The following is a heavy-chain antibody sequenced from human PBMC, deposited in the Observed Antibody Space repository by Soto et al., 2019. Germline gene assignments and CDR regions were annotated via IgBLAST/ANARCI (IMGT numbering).Heavy chain of an antibody. CDR2: IYSSGTT. CDR3: ARDRIVGTSYFDY. CDR1: GGSINSFY. J-gene: IGHJ4*02. V-gene: IGHV4-4*07. D-gene: IGHD1-26*01. Sequence: SETLSLTCTVSGGSINSFYWSWIRQPAGKGLEWIGRIYSSGTTNYNPSLKSRVTMSVDTSKNQFSLNLTSVTAADTAVYYCARDRIVGTSYFDYWGQGILVT.